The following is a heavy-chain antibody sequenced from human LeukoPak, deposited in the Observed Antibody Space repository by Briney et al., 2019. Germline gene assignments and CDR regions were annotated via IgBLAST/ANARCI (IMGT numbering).Heavy chain of an antibody. CDR1: GGSISSGSYY. Sequence: SQTLSLTCTVSGGSISSGSYYWGWIRQPPGKGLEWIGSIYHSGSTYYNPSLKSRVTISVDTSKNQFSLKLSSVTAADTAVYYCARRTGYYYYYYYMDVWGKGTTVTVSS. D-gene: IGHD5-18*01. V-gene: IGHV4-39*07. J-gene: IGHJ6*03. CDR2: IYHSGST. CDR3: ARRTGYYYYYYYMDV.